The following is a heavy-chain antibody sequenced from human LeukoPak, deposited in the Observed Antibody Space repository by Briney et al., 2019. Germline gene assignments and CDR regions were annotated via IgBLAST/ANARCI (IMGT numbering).Heavy chain of an antibody. Sequence: ASVKVSCKASGYTFTGYYMLWVRQAPGQGLEWMGWINPNSGGTNYAQKFQGRVTMTRDTSISTAYMELSRLRSDDTAVYYCARDARSGYSYGPKVDYWGQGTLVTVSS. D-gene: IGHD5-18*01. J-gene: IGHJ4*02. CDR3: ARDARSGYSYGPKVDY. CDR2: INPNSGGT. V-gene: IGHV1-2*02. CDR1: GYTFTGYY.